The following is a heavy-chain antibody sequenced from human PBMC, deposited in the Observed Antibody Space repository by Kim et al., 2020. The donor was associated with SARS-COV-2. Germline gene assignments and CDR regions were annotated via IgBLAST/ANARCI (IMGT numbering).Heavy chain of an antibody. J-gene: IGHJ6*02. V-gene: IGHV3-9*01. CDR3: AKDVRSGYDVYYYGMDV. CDR2: ISWNSGSI. Sequence: GGSLRLSCAASGFTFDDYAMHWVRQAPGKGLEWVSGISWNSGSIGYADSVKGRFTISRDNAKNSLYLQMNSLRAEDTALYYCAKDVRSGYDVYYYGMDVWGQGTTVTVSS. D-gene: IGHD5-12*01. CDR1: GFTFDDYA.